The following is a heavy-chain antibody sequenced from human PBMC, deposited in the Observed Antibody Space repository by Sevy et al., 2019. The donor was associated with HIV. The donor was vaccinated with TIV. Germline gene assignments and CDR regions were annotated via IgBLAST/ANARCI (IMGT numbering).Heavy chain of an antibody. D-gene: IGHD3-16*01. CDR3: ESLQGEYYDAGGFSSFFFDS. V-gene: IGHV4-4*02. CDR2: IYHSGST. CDR1: RGSISRDNW. Sequence: SETLSLTCAVSRGSISRDNWWSWVRQPPGKGLEWIGDIYHSGSTNYNPSLRSRVTISVDQSKNQFSLRLTSVTAADTAVDFYESLQGEYYDAGGFSSFFFDSWGQGTLVTVSS. J-gene: IGHJ4*02.